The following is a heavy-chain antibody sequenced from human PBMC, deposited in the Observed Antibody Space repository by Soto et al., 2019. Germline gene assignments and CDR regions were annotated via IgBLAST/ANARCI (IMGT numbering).Heavy chain of an antibody. CDR2: IYHSGST. CDR3: ARNPLFQGYFDY. Sequence: SETLSLTCAVSGGSISSGGYSWSWIRQPPGKGLEWIGYIYHSGSTYYNPSLKSRVTISVDRSKNQFSLKLSSVTAADTAVYYCARNPLFQGYFDYWGQGTLVTVSS. J-gene: IGHJ4*02. CDR1: GGSISSGGYS. V-gene: IGHV4-30-2*01.